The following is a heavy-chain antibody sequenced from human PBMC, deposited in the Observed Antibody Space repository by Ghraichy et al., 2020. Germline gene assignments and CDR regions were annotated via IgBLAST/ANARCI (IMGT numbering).Heavy chain of an antibody. CDR3: ARDIGYCSGGRCFGDAFDV. J-gene: IGHJ3*01. CDR1: GFTFISYK. Sequence: GALRLSRAASGFTFISYKMSWVRQAPGKGLEWVSSIDSASSYIYDADSVKGRFTISRDNAKNSVYLQMSRLRAEDTAVYFCARDIGYCSGGRCFGDAFDVWGQGTVVAVSS. D-gene: IGHD2-15*01. CDR2: IDSASSYI. V-gene: IGHV3-21*01.